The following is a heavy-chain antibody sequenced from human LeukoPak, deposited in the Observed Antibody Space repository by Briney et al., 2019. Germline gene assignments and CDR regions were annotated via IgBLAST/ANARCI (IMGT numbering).Heavy chain of an antibody. CDR2: IYYSGGT. D-gene: IGHD2-15*01. V-gene: IGHV4-59*01. CDR1: GGSISSNY. CDR3: ARVVVQGAFDI. Sequence: PSETLSLTCTVSGGSISSNYWSWVRQPPGKGLEWIGYIYYSGGTNYSPSLKSRVTISVDTSNNQFSLKLSSVTAADTAVYYCARVVVQGAFDIWGQGTTATVSS. J-gene: IGHJ3*02.